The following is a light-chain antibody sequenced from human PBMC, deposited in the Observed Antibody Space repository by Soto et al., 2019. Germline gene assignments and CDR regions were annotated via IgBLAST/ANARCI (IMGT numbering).Light chain of an antibody. CDR1: QSLLHRNGHNY. Sequence: ETVLTQSPLSLTVSPGEPASISCSSSQSLLHRNGHNYLDWYLQRPGQSPHLLIYLGSNRAAGVADRFSGSGSGTVFTLKISRVEAEDVGIYYCMEVLQSPQTFGQGNKLEIK. CDR2: LGS. CDR3: MEVLQSPQT. J-gene: IGKJ2*01. V-gene: IGKV2-28*01.